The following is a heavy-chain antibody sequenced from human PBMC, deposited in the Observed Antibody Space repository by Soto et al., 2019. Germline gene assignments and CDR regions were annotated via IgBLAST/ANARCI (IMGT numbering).Heavy chain of an antibody. CDR3: ARDRPRYCSGGSCYSGYYYYGMDV. CDR2: ISAYNGNT. Sequence: QVQLVQSGAEVKKPGASVKVSCKASGYTFTSYGISWVRQAPGQGLEWMGWISAYNGNTNYAQKLQGRVTMTTDTSTGTAYMELRSLRSEDTAVYYCARDRPRYCSGGSCYSGYYYYGMDVWGQGTTVTVSS. CDR1: GYTFTSYG. V-gene: IGHV1-18*01. J-gene: IGHJ6*02. D-gene: IGHD2-15*01.